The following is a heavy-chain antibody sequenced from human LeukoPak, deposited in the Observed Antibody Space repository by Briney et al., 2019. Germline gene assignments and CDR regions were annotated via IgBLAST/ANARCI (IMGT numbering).Heavy chain of an antibody. V-gene: IGHV4-59*12. J-gene: IGHJ5*02. CDR1: GGSISSYY. CDR3: ARDPLDDP. Sequence: SETLSLTCTVSGGSISSYYWSWIRQPPGKGLEWIGYIYYSGSTNYNPSLKSRVTISVDTSKNQFSLKLSSVTAADTAVYYCARDPLDDPWGQGTLVAVSS. CDR2: IYYSGST. D-gene: IGHD1-1*01.